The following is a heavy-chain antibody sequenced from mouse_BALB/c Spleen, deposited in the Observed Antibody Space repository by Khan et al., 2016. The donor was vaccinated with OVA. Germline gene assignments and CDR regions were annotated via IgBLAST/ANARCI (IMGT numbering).Heavy chain of an antibody. V-gene: IGHV1-80*01. CDR3: AGSGYAYFAY. D-gene: IGHD2-14*01. J-gene: IGHJ3*01. CDR1: GYAFSNYL. CDR2: IYPGDGNT. Sequence: QVQLKQSGAELVRPGSSVKISCKASGYAFSNYLMNWVKQGPGQGLEWIGQIYPGDGNTNYNGKFKDKATLTADKSSSTAYIQLSSLTSEDSAVYFGAGSGYAYFAYGGQGTLVTVS.